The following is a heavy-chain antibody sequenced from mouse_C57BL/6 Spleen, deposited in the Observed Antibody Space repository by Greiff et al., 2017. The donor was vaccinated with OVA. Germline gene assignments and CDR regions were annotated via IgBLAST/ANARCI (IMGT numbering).Heavy chain of an antibody. Sequence: EVQLQQFGAELVKPGAPVKLSFTASGFNIKDYYMPRVKQRTEQGLEWVGRIDPEDGETKYAPKFQGKATITADTSSNTAYLQLSSLTSEDTAVYYCASATGYFDYWGQGTTLTVSS. D-gene: IGHD1-1*01. CDR1: GFNIKDYY. V-gene: IGHV14-2*01. J-gene: IGHJ2*01. CDR3: ASATGYFDY. CDR2: IDPEDGET.